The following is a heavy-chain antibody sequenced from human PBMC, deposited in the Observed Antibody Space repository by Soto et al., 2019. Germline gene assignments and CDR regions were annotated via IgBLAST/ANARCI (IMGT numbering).Heavy chain of an antibody. CDR3: ARLRITMVRGVIITTLDY. CDR1: GGSFSGYY. CDR2: INHSGST. V-gene: IGHV4-34*01. Sequence: SETMSLTCAVYGGSFSGYYWSWIRQPPGKGLEWTGEINHSGSTNYNPSLKSRVTISVDTSKNQFSLKLSSVTAADTAVYYCARLRITMVRGVIITTLDYWGQGTLVTGSS. D-gene: IGHD3-10*01. J-gene: IGHJ4*02.